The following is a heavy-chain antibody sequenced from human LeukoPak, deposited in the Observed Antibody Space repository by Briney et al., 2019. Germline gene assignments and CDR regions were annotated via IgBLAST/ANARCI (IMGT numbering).Heavy chain of an antibody. Sequence: PSETLSLTCAVYGGSFSGYYWSWIRHPPGKGLEWIGEINHSGSTNYNPSLKSRVTISVDTSKNQFSLKLSSVTAADTAVYYCARSPYLRTYGYGPWELPVSYFDYWGQGTLVTVSS. CDR2: INHSGST. J-gene: IGHJ4*02. D-gene: IGHD5-18*01. CDR1: GGSFSGYY. CDR3: ARSPYLRTYGYGPWELPVSYFDY. V-gene: IGHV4-34*01.